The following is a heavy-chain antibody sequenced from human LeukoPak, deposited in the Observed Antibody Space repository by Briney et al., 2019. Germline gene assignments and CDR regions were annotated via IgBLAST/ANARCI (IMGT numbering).Heavy chain of an antibody. Sequence: GESLKISCKGSGYSFTSYWIGWVRQMPGKGLEWMGIIYPGDSDTRYSPPFQGQVTISADKSISTAYLQWSSLKASDTAMYYCAGHPIEGATQSWFDPWGQGTLVTVSS. J-gene: IGHJ5*02. CDR1: GYSFTSYW. V-gene: IGHV5-51*01. D-gene: IGHD1-26*01. CDR3: AGHPIEGATQSWFDP. CDR2: IYPGDSDT.